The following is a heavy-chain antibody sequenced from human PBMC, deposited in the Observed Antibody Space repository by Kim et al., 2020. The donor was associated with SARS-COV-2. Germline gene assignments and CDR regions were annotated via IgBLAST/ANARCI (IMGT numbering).Heavy chain of an antibody. CDR3: ARGPSSGYDFAIDY. J-gene: IGHJ4*02. D-gene: IGHD5-12*01. V-gene: IGHV1-8*01. Sequence: AQKFQGRVTMTRNTSISTAYMELSSLRSEDTAVYYCARGPSSGYDFAIDYWGQGTLVTVSS.